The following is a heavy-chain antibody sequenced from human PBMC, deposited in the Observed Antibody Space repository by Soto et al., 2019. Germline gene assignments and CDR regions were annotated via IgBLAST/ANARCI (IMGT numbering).Heavy chain of an antibody. V-gene: IGHV1-69*01. Sequence: QVQLVQSGAEVKKPGSSVKVSCKASADTFNSYSLSWLRQAPGQRLEWMGGITPVFGTADYAQSFEDRLTIPADDSTSTVDMELSSLRSDDTAVYYCARSLEGTTVTNWFDPWGQGALVTVSS. CDR2: ITPVFGTA. J-gene: IGHJ5*02. D-gene: IGHD4-17*01. CDR1: ADTFNSYS. CDR3: ARSLEGTTVTNWFDP.